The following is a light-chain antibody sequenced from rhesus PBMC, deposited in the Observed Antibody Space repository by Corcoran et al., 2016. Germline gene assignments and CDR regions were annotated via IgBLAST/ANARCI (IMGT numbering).Light chain of an antibody. V-gene: IGKV1-33*02. CDR3: QHYYSTPHG. J-gene: IGKJ2*01. CDR1: QGITND. Sequence: DIQMTQSPSSLSASVGDRVTITCRASQGITNDLAWDQQKPGETPKLLIYDASSLQSGIPSRFSGSGSGTDFTLTISSLQSEDFATYYCQHYYSTPHGFGQGTKVEI. CDR2: DAS.